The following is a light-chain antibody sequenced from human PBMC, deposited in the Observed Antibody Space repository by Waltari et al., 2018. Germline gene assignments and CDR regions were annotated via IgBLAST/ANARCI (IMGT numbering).Light chain of an antibody. Sequence: QAVVTQEPSLTVSPGGTVTLTCDSSTGAVTSGHYPYWFQQKPGQAPRTLIYATSNKHSWTPARFSGSLLGGKAALTLSGAQPEDEADYYCNSRESRDKYIFVFGTGTKVTVL. CDR3: NSRESRDKYIFV. V-gene: IGLV7-46*01. CDR2: ATS. CDR1: TGAVTSGHY. J-gene: IGLJ1*01.